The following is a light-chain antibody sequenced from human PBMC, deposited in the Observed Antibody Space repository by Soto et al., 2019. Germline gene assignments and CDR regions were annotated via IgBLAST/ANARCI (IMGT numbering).Light chain of an antibody. V-gene: IGKV3-20*01. Sequence: EIVMTQSPATLSVSPGERATLSCRASQSVRSSLAWYQQKPGQAPRLLIYGASRRATGIPDRFTGSGSGTDFTLTISRLESEDFAVYFCQQYVSSPWAFGQGTKVDI. CDR3: QQYVSSPWA. J-gene: IGKJ1*01. CDR1: QSVRSS. CDR2: GAS.